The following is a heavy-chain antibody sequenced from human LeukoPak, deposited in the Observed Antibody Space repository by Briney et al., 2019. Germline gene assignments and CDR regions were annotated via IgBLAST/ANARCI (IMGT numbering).Heavy chain of an antibody. J-gene: IGHJ4*02. Sequence: SETLSLTCTVSGGAIRTYYWSWIRQPPGKGLEWIGYMYYSGSTYYNPSLKRRVTISVDTSKNQFSLKLSSVTAADTAVYYCARPYDYWGQGTLVTVSS. CDR2: MYYSGST. CDR1: GGAIRTYY. V-gene: IGHV4-59*04. CDR3: ARPYDY.